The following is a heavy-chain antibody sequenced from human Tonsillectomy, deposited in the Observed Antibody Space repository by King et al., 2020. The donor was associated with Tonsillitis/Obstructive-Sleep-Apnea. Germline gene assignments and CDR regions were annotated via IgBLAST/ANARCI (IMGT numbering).Heavy chain of an antibody. CDR3: AKARTDKIPAAMGY. V-gene: IGHV3-23*04. CDR1: GFTFSSYA. J-gene: IGHJ4*02. D-gene: IGHD2-2*01. Sequence: VQLVASGGGLVQPGGSLRLSCAASGFTFSSYALSWVRQAPGRGLEWVSGISGSGGTTYYAESVKGRFTISRDNSKNTLYLQMNSLRAADTAVYYCAKARTDKIPAAMGYWGQGTLVTVSS. CDR2: ISGSGGTT.